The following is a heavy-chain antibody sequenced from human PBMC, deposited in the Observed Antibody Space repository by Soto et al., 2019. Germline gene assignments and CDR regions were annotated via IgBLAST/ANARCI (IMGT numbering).Heavy chain of an antibody. J-gene: IGHJ6*03. Sequence: QVQLQQWGAGLLKPSETLSLTCAVYGGSFSGYYWSWIRQPPGKGLEWIGEINHSGSTNYNPSLKIRVTISVDTSKNQFSLKLSSVTAADTAVYYCARGKTARYCSSTSCHWRYYYDYMDVWGKGTTVTVSS. CDR1: GGSFSGYY. V-gene: IGHV4-34*01. D-gene: IGHD2-2*01. CDR3: ARGKTARYCSSTSCHWRYYYDYMDV. CDR2: INHSGST.